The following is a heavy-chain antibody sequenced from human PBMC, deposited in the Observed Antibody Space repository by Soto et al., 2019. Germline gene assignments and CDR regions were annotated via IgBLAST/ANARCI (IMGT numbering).Heavy chain of an antibody. CDR3: ARGASHYSSSCYYGMEG. D-gene: IGHD6-13*01. CDR2: ISSSTSTI. J-gene: IGHJ6*02. Sequence: GGTLRLPCAASRFTFSSYSMNWVRQAPGKGLEWASHISSSTSTIYYADSVKRRFTIHRDNAKSSLYLQMNSLRHEDTAVYYCARGASHYSSSCYYGMEGWGRGTTGTVCS. CDR1: RFTFSSYS. V-gene: IGHV3-48*02.